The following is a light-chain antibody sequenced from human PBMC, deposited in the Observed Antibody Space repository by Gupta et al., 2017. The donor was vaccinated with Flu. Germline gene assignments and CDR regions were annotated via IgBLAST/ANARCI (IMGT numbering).Light chain of an antibody. J-gene: IGKJ2*01. CDR1: QSVGAF. Sequence: DIQLTQLPSSLSASVVDRVTITCRSSQSVGAFLNWYRHKPGSAPHLLIYGLSAVQSRVPSRLSAAGAVGDMSLTIEMLQRQNTVTYFFEQAETTPPTFGEGTKLEI. CDR3: EQAETTPPT. CDR2: GLS. V-gene: IGKV1-39*01.